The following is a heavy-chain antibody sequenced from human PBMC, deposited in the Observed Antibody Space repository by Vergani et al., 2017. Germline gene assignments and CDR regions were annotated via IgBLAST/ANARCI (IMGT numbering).Heavy chain of an antibody. CDR3: AKGSIAVAGTFDY. D-gene: IGHD6-19*01. V-gene: IGHV3-23*01. J-gene: IGHJ4*02. CDR2: ISGSGGST. Sequence: EVQLLESGGGLVQPGGSLRLSCAASGFTFSSYAMSWVRQAPGKGLEGVSAISGSGGSTYYADSVKGRFTISRDNSKNTLYLQMNGLRAEDTAVYYCAKGSIAVAGTFDYWGQGTLVTVSS. CDR1: GFTFSSYA.